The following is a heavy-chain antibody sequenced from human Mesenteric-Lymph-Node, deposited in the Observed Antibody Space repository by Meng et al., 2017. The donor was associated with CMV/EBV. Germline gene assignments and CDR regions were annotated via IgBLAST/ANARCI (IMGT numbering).Heavy chain of an antibody. CDR2: ISYDGSNK. CDR3: AKFSPMVYGAFDI. J-gene: IGHJ3*02. V-gene: IGHV3-30-3*02. CDR1: GFTFSSYA. D-gene: IGHD2-8*01. Sequence: GGSLRLSCAASGFTFSSYAMHWVRQAPGKGLEWVAVISYDGSNKYYADSVKGRFTISRDNSKNTLYLQMNSLRAEDTAVYYCAKFSPMVYGAFDIWGQGTMVTVSS.